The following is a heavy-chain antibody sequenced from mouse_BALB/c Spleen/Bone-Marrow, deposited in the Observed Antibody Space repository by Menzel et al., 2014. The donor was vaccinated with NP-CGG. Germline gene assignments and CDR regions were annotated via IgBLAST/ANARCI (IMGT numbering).Heavy chain of an antibody. Sequence: EVKLEESGGGLVEPGGSLKLSCAASGFTFIAYTMSWVRQTPEKRLEWVAYINNGGGSTYNPDTVKGRFTISRDNAKNTLYLQMSSLKSEDTAMYYCARHGEERPVLAMDYWGQGTSVTVSS. CDR2: INNGGGST. D-gene: IGHD2-14*01. CDR1: GFTFIAYT. J-gene: IGHJ4*01. V-gene: IGHV5-12-2*01. CDR3: ARHGEERPVLAMDY.